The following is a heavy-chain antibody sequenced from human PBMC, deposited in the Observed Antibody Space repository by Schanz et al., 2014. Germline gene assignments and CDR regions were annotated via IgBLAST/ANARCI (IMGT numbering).Heavy chain of an antibody. CDR2: VSSRSDEI. CDR3: AKDGPGGSGSYSADGGMDV. Sequence: EVQLLESGGGLVQPGGSLRLSCSASTFTFDHYAMTWVRQAPGKGLEWVAAVSSRSDEIKYADSVRGRFTISRDNSRSTMYLQMNSLRAEDTAVYYCAKDGPGGSGSYSADGGMDVWGQGTTVTVSS. D-gene: IGHD3-10*01. CDR1: TFTFDHYA. V-gene: IGHV3-23*01. J-gene: IGHJ6*02.